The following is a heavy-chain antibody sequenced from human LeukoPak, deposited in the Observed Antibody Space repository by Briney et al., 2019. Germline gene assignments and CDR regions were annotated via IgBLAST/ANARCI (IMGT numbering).Heavy chain of an antibody. Sequence: SETLSLTCTVSGGSISSYYWRWIRQPPGKGLEWIGYIYYSGSTNYNPSLKSRVTISVDTSKNQFSLKLSSVTAADTAMYYYARVWSSSWSEEAPYYFDYWGQGTLVTVSS. CDR1: GGSISSYY. J-gene: IGHJ4*02. V-gene: IGHV4-59*01. CDR3: ARVWSSSWSEEAPYYFDY. CDR2: IYYSGST. D-gene: IGHD6-13*01.